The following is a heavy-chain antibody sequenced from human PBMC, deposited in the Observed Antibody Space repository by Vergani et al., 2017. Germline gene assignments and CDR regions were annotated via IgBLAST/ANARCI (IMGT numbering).Heavy chain of an antibody. V-gene: IGHV1-2*02. Sequence: QVQLVQSGAEVKKPGASVKVSCKASGYTFTGYYMHWVRQAPGQGLEWMGWINPNSGGTNYAQKFQGRVTMTRDTSTSTVYMELSSLRSEDTAVYYCARDLVTVTPGWFDPWGQGTLVTVSS. CDR2: INPNSGGT. J-gene: IGHJ5*02. D-gene: IGHD4-17*01. CDR1: GYTFTGYY. CDR3: ARDLVTVTPGWFDP.